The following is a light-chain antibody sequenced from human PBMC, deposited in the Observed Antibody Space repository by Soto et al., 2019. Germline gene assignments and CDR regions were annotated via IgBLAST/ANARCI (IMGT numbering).Light chain of an antibody. J-gene: IGLJ1*01. V-gene: IGLV2-14*03. CDR1: SSDIGGYNY. CDR2: DVS. Sequence: QSALTQPASVSGSPGQSITVSCTGTSSDIGGYNYVSWYQQHPGKAPKLMIYDVSNRPSGVSNRFSGSKSGNTASLTISGLQAEDEADYYCTSYTSSRTLAVGTGTKLTVL. CDR3: TSYTSSRTLA.